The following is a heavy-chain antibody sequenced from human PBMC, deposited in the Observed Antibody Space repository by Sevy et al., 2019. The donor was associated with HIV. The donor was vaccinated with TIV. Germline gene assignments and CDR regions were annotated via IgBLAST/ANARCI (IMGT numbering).Heavy chain of an antibody. CDR1: GYSISSSNW. J-gene: IGHJ3*02. CDR2: IYYSGRT. V-gene: IGHV4-28*01. CDR3: ARNRVRSSGRRLEAFDI. D-gene: IGHD3-22*01. Sequence: SETLSLTCAVSGYSISSSNWWGWIRQPPGKGLEWIGYIYYSGRTYHNQSLKSRVSMSVDTSKNQFSLKLSSVTAVDTAVYYCARNRVRSSGRRLEAFDIWGQGTMVTVSS.